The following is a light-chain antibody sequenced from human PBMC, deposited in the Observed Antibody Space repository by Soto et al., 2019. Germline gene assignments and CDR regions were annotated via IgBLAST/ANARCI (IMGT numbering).Light chain of an antibody. CDR2: WAS. J-gene: IGKJ1*01. CDR1: QSVLYSSNNKNY. V-gene: IGKV4-1*01. Sequence: DTVMTQSPDSLAVSLGERATINCKSSQSVLYSSNNKNYLAWYQQKPGQPPKALIYWASTRESGVPDRFSGSGSGTDFTLTISSLQAEDVAVYYCQQYYTTPWTLGQGTKVDIK. CDR3: QQYYTTPWT.